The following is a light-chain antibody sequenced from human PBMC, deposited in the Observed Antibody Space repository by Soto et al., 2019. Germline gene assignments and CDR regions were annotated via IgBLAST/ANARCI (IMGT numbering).Light chain of an antibody. CDR3: QTWGTGFWV. CDR2: LNSDGSH. V-gene: IGLV4-69*01. Sequence: QAVVTQSPSASASLGASVKLTCTLSSWHSSYAIAWHQQQPEKGPRYLMKLNSDGSHSKGDGIPDRFSGSSSGAERYLTISSLQSEDEADYYCQTWGTGFWVFGGGTKLTVL. CDR1: SWHSSYA. J-gene: IGLJ3*02.